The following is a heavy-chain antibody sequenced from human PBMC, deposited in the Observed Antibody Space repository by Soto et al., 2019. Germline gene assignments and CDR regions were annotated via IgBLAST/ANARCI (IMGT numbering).Heavy chain of an antibody. CDR2: INSDGSST. J-gene: IGHJ4*02. D-gene: IGHD2-15*01. Sequence: GGSLRLSCVVSGFSFSSSWMHWVRQAPGKGLVWVSRINSDGSSTNYADSVKGRFTTSRDNAKNMLYLQMNSLRVEDTALYYCVTGWSGYWGQGTLVTVSS. V-gene: IGHV3-74*01. CDR3: VTGWSGY. CDR1: GFSFSSSW.